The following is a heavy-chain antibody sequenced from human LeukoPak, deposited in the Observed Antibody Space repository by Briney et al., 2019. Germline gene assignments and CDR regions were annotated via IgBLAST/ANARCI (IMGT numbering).Heavy chain of an antibody. CDR1: GGSISSGSYY. D-gene: IGHD3-16*01. CDR3: ARGSGGVMNY. Sequence: SETLSLTCTVSGGSISSGSYYWSWIRQPAGKGLEWIGRIYTSGSTNYNPSLKSRVTISVDTSKNQFSLKLSSVTAADTAVYYCARGSGGVMNYWGQGTLVTVSP. V-gene: IGHV4-61*02. J-gene: IGHJ4*02. CDR2: IYTSGST.